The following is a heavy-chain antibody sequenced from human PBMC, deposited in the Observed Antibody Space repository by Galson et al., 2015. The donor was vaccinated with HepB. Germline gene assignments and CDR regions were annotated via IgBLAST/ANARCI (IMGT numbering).Heavy chain of an antibody. CDR1: GFTFEDYT. Sequence: SLRLSCAASGFTFEDYTLHWVRQVPGKGLEWVSGISWNSRDIAYVDSVKGRFTISRDNARNSLYLEMNSLKTEDTAVYYCAKGDLFCTNGVCIARSPSYYYGMDVWGQGTTVTVSS. D-gene: IGHD2-8*01. CDR2: ISWNSRDI. V-gene: IGHV3-9*01. CDR3: AKGDLFCTNGVCIARSPSYYYGMDV. J-gene: IGHJ6*02.